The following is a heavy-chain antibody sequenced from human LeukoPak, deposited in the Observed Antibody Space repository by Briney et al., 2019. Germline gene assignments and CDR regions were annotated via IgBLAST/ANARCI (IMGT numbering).Heavy chain of an antibody. D-gene: IGHD1-26*01. CDR2: ISHTGTT. CDR1: GASITISDYY. CDR3: ATREHHLLRTPGDY. Sequence: SETLSLTCTVSGASITISDYYWGWIRLPPGKGLEWIGTISHTGTTYYNPSLQSRVIISEDKSKNQFSLKLSSVTAADTAVYYCATREHHLLRTPGDYWGQGTLVTVSS. J-gene: IGHJ4*02. V-gene: IGHV4-39*01.